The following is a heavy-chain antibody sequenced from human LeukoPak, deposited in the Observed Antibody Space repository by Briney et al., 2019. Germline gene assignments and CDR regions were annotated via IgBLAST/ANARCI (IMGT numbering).Heavy chain of an antibody. D-gene: IGHD5-18*01. CDR3: AKGGCSYGDDAFDI. CDR1: GGSISSYY. Sequence: SETLSLTCTVSGGSISSYYWSWIRQPPGKGLEWIGYIYYSGSTNYNPSLKSRVTISVDTSKNQFSLKLSSVTAADTAVYYCAKGGCSYGDDAFDIWGQGTMVTVSS. V-gene: IGHV4-59*01. CDR2: IYYSGST. J-gene: IGHJ3*02.